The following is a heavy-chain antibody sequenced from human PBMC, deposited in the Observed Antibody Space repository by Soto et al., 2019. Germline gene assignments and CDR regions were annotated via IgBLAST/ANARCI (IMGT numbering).Heavy chain of an antibody. V-gene: IGHV3-23*01. D-gene: IGHD3-22*01. J-gene: IGHJ3*02. Sequence: PGGSLSLSCAASCFSFSSYNLSSVRQDPGRGLEWVSAIIDRAATTYYAPSVKSRVTIARDNSKNTLYLQMNSLRAEDTAVYYCARENYDSSGYGPGDAFDIWGQGTMVTVSS. CDR2: IIDRAATT. CDR3: ARENYDSSGYGPGDAFDI. CDR1: CFSFSSYN.